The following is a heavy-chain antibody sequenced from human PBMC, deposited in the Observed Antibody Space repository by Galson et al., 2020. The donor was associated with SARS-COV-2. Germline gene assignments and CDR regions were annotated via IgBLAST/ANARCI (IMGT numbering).Heavy chain of an antibody. Sequence: ESLNTPCHGSGYLLSNYWIRRVRHTPANSLESGGFIVPSDSDTRYSPSFQGEVTIPANKSISTAYLQWSSLKASDTALYFCGTFANTYRHAFDHWGQGTLVTVSS. J-gene: IGHJ4*02. CDR2: IVPSDSDT. CDR1: GYLLSNYW. CDR3: GTFANTYRHAFDH. D-gene: IGHD5-12*01. V-gene: IGHV5-51*01.